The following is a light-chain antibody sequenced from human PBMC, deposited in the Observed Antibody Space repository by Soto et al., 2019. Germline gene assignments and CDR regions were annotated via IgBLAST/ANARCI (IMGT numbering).Light chain of an antibody. CDR1: QSISSW. J-gene: IGKJ3*01. CDR2: DAS. Sequence: DIQMTQSPATLSASVGDRVTITCRASQSISSWLAWYQQKPGKAPKLLIYDASSLESGVPSRFSGSGSGTEFTLTISSLQPDDFATYYCQKYKSAPYTFGPGTKVDIK. CDR3: QKYKSAPYT. V-gene: IGKV1-5*01.